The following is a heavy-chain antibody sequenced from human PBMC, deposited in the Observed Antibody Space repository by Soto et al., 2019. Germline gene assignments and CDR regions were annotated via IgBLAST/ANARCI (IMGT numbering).Heavy chain of an antibody. D-gene: IGHD5-18*01. CDR3: ARGLNGYLHYFDY. J-gene: IGHJ4*01. CDR2: INAGNGNT. CDR1: GYTYTSCA. Sequence: GASVKPCWKAPGYTYTSCAMHWARHSPGQRLEWMGWINAGNGNTKYSQKFQGRVTITRDTSASTAYMELSSLRSEDTVVYYCARGLNGYLHYFDYWGQGTSVTVSS. V-gene: IGHV1-3*01.